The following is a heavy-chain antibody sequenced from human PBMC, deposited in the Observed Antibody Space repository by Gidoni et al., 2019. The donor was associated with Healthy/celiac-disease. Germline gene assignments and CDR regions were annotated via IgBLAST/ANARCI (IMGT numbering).Heavy chain of an antibody. J-gene: IGHJ4*02. CDR2: ISGSGGST. D-gene: IGHD3-22*01. Sequence: EVQLLESGGGXVQPGVSPSVSWPASGFTFSSYAMSWVRQAPGKGLGWVSAISGSGGSTYYADSVKGRFTIXRDNSXXTLXXXMXXXRAXDXAVYYCAKXITMXXVAPXXYWGQXTLVXVSS. CDR1: GFTFSSYA. CDR3: AKXITMXXVAPXXY. V-gene: IGHV3-23*01.